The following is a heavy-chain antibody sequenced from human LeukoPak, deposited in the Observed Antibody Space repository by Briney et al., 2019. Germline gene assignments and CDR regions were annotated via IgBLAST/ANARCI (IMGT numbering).Heavy chain of an antibody. V-gene: IGHV3-33*01. CDR3: ASGGGDYQDYFDY. J-gene: IGHJ4*02. Sequence: GGSLRLSCAASGFTFSSYGMHWVRQAPGKGLEWVAVIWYDGSNKYYADSVKGRFTISRDNSKNTLYLQMNSLRAEDTAVYCCASGGGDYQDYFDYWGQGTLVTVSS. CDR2: IWYDGSNK. D-gene: IGHD4-17*01. CDR1: GFTFSSYG.